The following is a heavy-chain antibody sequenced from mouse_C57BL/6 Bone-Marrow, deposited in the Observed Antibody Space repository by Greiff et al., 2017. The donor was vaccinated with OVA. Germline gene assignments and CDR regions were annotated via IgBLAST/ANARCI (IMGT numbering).Heavy chain of an antibody. CDR2: IDPANANT. D-gene: IGHD1-1*01. V-gene: IGHV14-3*01. CDR1: GFNIKNTY. Sequence: EVQLQQSVAELVRPGASVKLSCTASGFNIKNTYMHWVKQRPEQGLEWIGRIDPANANTKYAPKFQGKANMTADTSSNTAYLQLSSLSSEDTAVYCCARGNFGSSFYAMDYWGQGTSVTVSS. J-gene: IGHJ4*01. CDR3: ARGNFGSSFYAMDY.